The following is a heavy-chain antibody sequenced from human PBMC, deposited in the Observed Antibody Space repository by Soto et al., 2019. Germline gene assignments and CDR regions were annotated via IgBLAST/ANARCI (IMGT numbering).Heavy chain of an antibody. J-gene: IGHJ6*02. Sequence: QVQLVQSGDEVKKPGASVKVSCKASGYSFTSYGVSWVRQAPGQGLEWMGWISAYNGDTHYAQKVQGRVTMTTDTSATTVYMELRSLRPVDTAVYYCARDQGAGQYGMDVWGQGTTVTVSS. V-gene: IGHV1-18*01. CDR2: ISAYNGDT. CDR3: ARDQGAGQYGMDV. CDR1: GYSFTSYG.